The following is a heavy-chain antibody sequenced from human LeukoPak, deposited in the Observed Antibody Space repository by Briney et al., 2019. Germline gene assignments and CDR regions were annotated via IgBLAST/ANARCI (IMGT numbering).Heavy chain of an antibody. CDR1: GFTFSDNY. CDR2: ISGNGGVI. V-gene: IGHV3-11*01. CDR3: AKGDVVVAFDP. D-gene: IGHD2-15*01. J-gene: IGHJ5*02. Sequence: PGGSLRLSCAASGFTFSDNYMTWVRQAPGKGLEWLSYISGNGGVIQYADSVKGRFTISRDNSKSTLYLQMNSLRAEDTAAYYCAKGDVVVAFDPWGQGTLVTVSS.